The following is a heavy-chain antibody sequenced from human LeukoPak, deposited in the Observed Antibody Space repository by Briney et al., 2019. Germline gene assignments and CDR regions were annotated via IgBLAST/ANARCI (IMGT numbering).Heavy chain of an antibody. D-gene: IGHD6-13*01. CDR1: GGSISSYY. J-gene: IGHJ6*03. Sequence: SETLSLTCTVSGGSISSYYWSWIRQPPGKGLEWIGYIYYSGSTNYNPSLKSRVTISVDTSKNQFSLKLSSVTAADTAVYYCARAGFRAAGTRLYYYYYMDVWGKGTTVTISS. CDR3: ARAGFRAAGTRLYYYYYMDV. CDR2: IYYSGST. V-gene: IGHV4-59*01.